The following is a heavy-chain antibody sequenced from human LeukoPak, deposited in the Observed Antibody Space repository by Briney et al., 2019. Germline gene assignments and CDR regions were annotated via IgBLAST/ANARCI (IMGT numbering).Heavy chain of an antibody. J-gene: IGHJ4*02. V-gene: IGHV4-59*01. CDR2: IYYSGST. Sequence: KPSETLSLTCTVSGGSISSYYWSWIRQPPGKGREWIGYIYYSGSTNYNPSLKSRVTISVDTSKNQFSLKLSSVTAADTAVYYCARDRAAAGTFDYWGQGTLVTVSS. D-gene: IGHD6-13*01. CDR1: GGSISSYY. CDR3: ARDRAAAGTFDY.